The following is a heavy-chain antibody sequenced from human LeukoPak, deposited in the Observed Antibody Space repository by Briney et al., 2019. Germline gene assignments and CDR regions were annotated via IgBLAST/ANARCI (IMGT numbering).Heavy chain of an antibody. CDR3: AKGGDGDLPYRFDY. J-gene: IGHJ4*02. CDR2: IYSGGST. V-gene: IGHV3-53*05. CDR1: GFTVSSNY. D-gene: IGHD4-17*01. Sequence: PGGSLRLSCAASGFTVSSNYMSWVRQAPGKGLEWVSVIYSGGSTYYADSVKGRFTISRDNSKNTLYLQMNSLRAEDTAVYYCAKGGDGDLPYRFDYWGQGTLVTVSS.